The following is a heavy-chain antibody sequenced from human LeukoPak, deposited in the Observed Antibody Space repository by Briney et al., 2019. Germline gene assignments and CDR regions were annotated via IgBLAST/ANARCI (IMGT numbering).Heavy chain of an antibody. CDR1: GYTFTSYY. J-gene: IGHJ4*02. Sequence: ASVKVSCKASGYTFTSYYMHWVRQAPGQGLEWMGIINPRGGGTSYAQKFQGGVTMTRDTSTSTVYMELSSLRSEDTAVYYCASGGSGSYSFDYWGQGTLVTVSS. CDR2: INPRGGGT. V-gene: IGHV1-46*01. D-gene: IGHD3-10*01. CDR3: ASGGSGSYSFDY.